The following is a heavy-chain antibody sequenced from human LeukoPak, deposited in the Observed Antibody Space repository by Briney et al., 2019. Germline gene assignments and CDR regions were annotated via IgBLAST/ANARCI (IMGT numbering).Heavy chain of an antibody. Sequence: SETLSLTCTVSGGSISSYYWSWIWQPAGKGLEWIGRIYTSGSTNYNPSLKSRVTMSVDTSKNQFSLKLSSVTAADTAVYYCARDYYDSSGYYYENRRAFDIWGQGTMVTVSS. V-gene: IGHV4-4*07. CDR3: ARDYYDSSGYYYENRRAFDI. CDR2: IYTSGST. CDR1: GGSISSYY. D-gene: IGHD3-22*01. J-gene: IGHJ3*02.